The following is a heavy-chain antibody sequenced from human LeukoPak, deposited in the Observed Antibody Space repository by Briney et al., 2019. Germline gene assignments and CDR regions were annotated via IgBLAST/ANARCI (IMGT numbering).Heavy chain of an antibody. Sequence: GGSLRLSCAASGFTVSSYYMNWVRQAPGKDLEWGSVIYSGGSTYYADSVKGRCTISRDNYKNTLYLQMNSLRAEDTAVYYCARDIRNGSYLDDYWGQGTLVTVSS. CDR1: GFTVSSYY. D-gene: IGHD1-26*01. CDR3: ARDIRNGSYLDDY. CDR2: IYSGGST. V-gene: IGHV3-53*01. J-gene: IGHJ4*02.